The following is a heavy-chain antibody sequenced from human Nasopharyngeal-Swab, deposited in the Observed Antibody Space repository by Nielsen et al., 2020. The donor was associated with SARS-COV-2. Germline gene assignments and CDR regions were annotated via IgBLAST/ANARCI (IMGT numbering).Heavy chain of an antibody. V-gene: IGHV4-39*07. J-gene: IGHJ6*03. D-gene: IGHD3-10*01. CDR3: ARERGRGGIWNYYYYYMDV. CDR2: IYYSGST. Sequence: RQAPGKGLEWIGSIYYSGSTYYNPSLKSRVTISVDTSKNQFSLKLSSVTAADTAVYYCARERGRGGIWNYYYYYMDVWGKGTTVIVFS.